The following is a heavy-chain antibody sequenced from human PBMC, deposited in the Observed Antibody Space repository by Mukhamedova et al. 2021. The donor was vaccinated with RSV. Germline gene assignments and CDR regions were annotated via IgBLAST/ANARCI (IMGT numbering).Heavy chain of an antibody. D-gene: IGHD3-3*01. CDR3: ARGGTFDLWSSFLF. V-gene: IGHV3-30*01. J-gene: IGHJ4*02. CDR2: ISYDGNNK. Sequence: ISYDGNNKYHADSVKGRFTISRDSSKKTLNLQMNSLRPEDTAGYYCARGGTFDLWSSFLFWGQGTLVTVSS.